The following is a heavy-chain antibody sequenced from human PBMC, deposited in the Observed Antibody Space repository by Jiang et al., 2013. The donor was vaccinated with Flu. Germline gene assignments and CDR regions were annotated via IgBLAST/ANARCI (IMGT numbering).Heavy chain of an antibody. CDR2: VYYSGTA. V-gene: IGHV4-59*01. Sequence: SGSGLVKPSETLSLTCTISGGSITSYHWTWVRQPPGEVLEWIGSVYYSGTANYNPSLKSRVTISVDTSKNQFSLKLSSVTAADTAVYYCARDASGGYNWFAPWGQGILVTVSS. CDR1: GGSITSYH. D-gene: IGHD2-15*01. J-gene: IGHJ5*02. CDR3: ARDASGGYNWFAP.